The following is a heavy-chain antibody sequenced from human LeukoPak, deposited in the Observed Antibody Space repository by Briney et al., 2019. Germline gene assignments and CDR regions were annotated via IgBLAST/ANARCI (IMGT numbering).Heavy chain of an antibody. V-gene: IGHV3-21*01. CDR3: ARGDYGDYVNWFDP. CDR1: GFTFSSYS. D-gene: IGHD4-17*01. CDR2: ISSSSSYI. Sequence: GGSLRLSCAASGFTFSSYSMNWVRQAPGKGLEWVSSISSSSSYIYYADSVKGRFTISRDNAKNSLYLQMNSLRAEDTAVYYCARGDYGDYVNWFDPWGQGTPVTVSS. J-gene: IGHJ5*02.